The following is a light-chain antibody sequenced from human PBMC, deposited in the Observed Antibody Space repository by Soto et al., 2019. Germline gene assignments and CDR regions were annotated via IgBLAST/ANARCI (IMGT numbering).Light chain of an antibody. Sequence: ENVMSQSPGTLSLSPGERATLSCRASQSVSSTHLAWYQQKPGQAPRLLIYGASTRATGVPARFSGSGSGTEFTLTISSLQSEDFAVYYCQQYNDWWTFGQGTKVDIK. J-gene: IGKJ1*01. CDR1: QSVSSTH. CDR2: GAS. CDR3: QQYNDWWT. V-gene: IGKV3-15*01.